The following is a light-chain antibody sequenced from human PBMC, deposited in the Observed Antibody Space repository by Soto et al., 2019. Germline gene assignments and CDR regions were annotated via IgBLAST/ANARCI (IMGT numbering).Light chain of an antibody. CDR3: QQPNSSPLP. CDR1: QGINRW. V-gene: IGKV1D-12*01. CDR2: DAS. Sequence: DIQMTQSPSSVSASVGDRVTITCRASQGINRWLAWYQQKLGKAPKLLIFDASSLQSGVPSRFSGSGSGKDITRTITSMQPEDLATHQCQQPNSSPLPIAGGTKVDIK. J-gene: IGKJ4*01.